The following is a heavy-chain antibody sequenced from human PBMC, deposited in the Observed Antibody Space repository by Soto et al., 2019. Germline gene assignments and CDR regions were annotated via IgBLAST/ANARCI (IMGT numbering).Heavy chain of an antibody. CDR3: ARSRYSTYNY. D-gene: IGHD5-18*01. CDR1: GGSFIGYY. V-gene: IGHV4-34*01. CDR2: INHRGSR. Sequence: LSLTCVVSGGSFIGYYWTWIRQPPGKGLEWIADINHRGSRNYNPSLGSRVTISIGTSTSQFSLRLTSVTAADTAVYYCARSRYSTYNYWGRGTLVTVSS. J-gene: IGHJ4*02.